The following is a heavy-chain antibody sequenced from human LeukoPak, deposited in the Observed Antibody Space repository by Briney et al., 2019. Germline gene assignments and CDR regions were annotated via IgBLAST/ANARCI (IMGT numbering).Heavy chain of an antibody. V-gene: IGHV1-24*01. CDR3: ATMLRGIVVPRFDD. D-gene: IGHD3-10*01. CDR2: FDPEDGET. CDR1: GFTVTELS. J-gene: IGHJ4*02. Sequence: VASVKVSCKVSGFTVTELSMHWVRQAPGKGLEWMGGFDPEDGETIYAANFQGRVTMTEDTSTDTAYMELSSLRSEDTAVYYCATMLRGIVVPRFDDWGQGTLVTVSS.